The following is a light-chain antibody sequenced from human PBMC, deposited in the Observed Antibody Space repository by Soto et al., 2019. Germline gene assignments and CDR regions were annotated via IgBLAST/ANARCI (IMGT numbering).Light chain of an antibody. CDR3: QQYYSTLLFT. J-gene: IGKJ3*01. CDR2: WAS. V-gene: IGKV4-1*01. CDR1: QSVLYSSNNKNY. Sequence: DIVMTQSPDSLAVSLGERATIDCKSSQSVLYSSNNKNYLAWYQQKPGQPPKLLIYWASTRESGVPDRFSGSGSGTDFTVTLSSLQAEDVAVYYCQQYYSTLLFTFGPGTKVDIK.